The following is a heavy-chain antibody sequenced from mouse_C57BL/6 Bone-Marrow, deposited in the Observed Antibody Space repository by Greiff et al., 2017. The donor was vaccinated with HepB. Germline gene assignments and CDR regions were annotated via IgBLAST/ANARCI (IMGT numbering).Heavy chain of an antibody. CDR3: ARHLTTVVAPYAMDY. J-gene: IGHJ4*01. V-gene: IGHV5-6*01. CDR2: ISSGGSYT. D-gene: IGHD1-1*01. CDR1: GFTFSSYG. Sequence: EVQRVESGGDLVKPGGSLKLSCAASGFTFSSYGMSWVRQTPDKRLEWVATISSGGSYTYYPDSVKGRFTSSRDNAKNTLYLQMSSLKSEDTAMYYCARHLTTVVAPYAMDYWGQGTSVTVSS.